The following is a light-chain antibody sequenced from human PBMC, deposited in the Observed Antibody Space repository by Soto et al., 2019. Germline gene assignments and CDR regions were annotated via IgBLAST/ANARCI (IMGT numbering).Light chain of an antibody. CDR1: SSDVGGYNY. Sequence: QSVLTQPASVSGSPGQSITISCTGTSSDVGGYNYVSWYQQHPGKAPKLMIYAVTDRPSGVSSRFSGSKSGNTASLTISGLQAEDEADYYCSSYTSSSTRFGTGTKSPS. J-gene: IGLJ1*01. CDR3: SSYTSSSTR. CDR2: AVT. V-gene: IGLV2-14*01.